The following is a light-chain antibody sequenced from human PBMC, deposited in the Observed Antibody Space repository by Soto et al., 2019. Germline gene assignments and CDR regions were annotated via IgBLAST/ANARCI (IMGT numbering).Light chain of an antibody. CDR3: CTFAGSFYV. J-gene: IGLJ1*01. V-gene: IGLV2-11*01. Sequence: QSVLTQPHSVSGSPGQSVAISCTGTGSDVGGYNYVSWYQQHPGKAPKLIIYDVNKRPSGVPDRFSGSKSGNTASLTISGLQSEDEADYYCCTFAGSFYVFGTGTKVPV. CDR2: DVN. CDR1: GSDVGGYNY.